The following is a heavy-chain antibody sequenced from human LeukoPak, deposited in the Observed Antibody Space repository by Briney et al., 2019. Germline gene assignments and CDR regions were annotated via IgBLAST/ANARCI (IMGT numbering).Heavy chain of an antibody. CDR2: ISGSIGST. J-gene: IGHJ4*02. CDR3: ARGPSGYHNT. CDR1: GFTFSSYA. D-gene: IGHD5-12*01. Sequence: TGGSLRLSCAASGFTFSSYAMNWVRQAPGKGLEWVSTISGSIGSTYYADSVKGRFTISRDNSKNTLYLQMNSLRAEDTAVYYCARGPSGYHNTGGQGTLVTVSS. V-gene: IGHV3-23*01.